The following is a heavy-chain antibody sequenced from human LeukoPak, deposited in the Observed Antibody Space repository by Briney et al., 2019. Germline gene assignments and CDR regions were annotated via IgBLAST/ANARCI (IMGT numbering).Heavy chain of an antibody. J-gene: IGHJ4*02. D-gene: IGHD6-13*01. Sequence: ASVKVSCKASGYTFAGCFLHWVRRAPGQGFEWMGWINPNSGDTYYTQSFQGRVTMTRDTSISTAYMELSSLRSDDTAVYYCARAQSLTAPAGTFANSWGQGTLVTVSS. CDR3: ARAQSLTAPAGTFANS. CDR2: INPNSGDT. CDR1: GYTFAGCF. V-gene: IGHV1-2*02.